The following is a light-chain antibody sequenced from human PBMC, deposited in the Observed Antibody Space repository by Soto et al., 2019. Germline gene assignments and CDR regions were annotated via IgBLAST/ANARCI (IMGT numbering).Light chain of an antibody. CDR2: GAS. Sequence: ETVLTQSPGTLSLSPGERATLSCRASQTIRSNYLAWYRQTPGQAPRLLIYGASNRATGIADRFSGSGSGTDFTLIISRLEPEVFALYYCQQYGSSPWTFGQGNKVEIK. J-gene: IGKJ1*01. CDR1: QTIRSNY. V-gene: IGKV3-20*01. CDR3: QQYGSSPWT.